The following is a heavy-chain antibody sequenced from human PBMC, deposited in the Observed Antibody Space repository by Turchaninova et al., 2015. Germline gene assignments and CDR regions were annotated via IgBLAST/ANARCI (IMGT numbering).Heavy chain of an antibody. CDR3: AHRRGTLVVPFEFDY. CDR1: RFPLSTSGVV. CDR2: INWDDDK. V-gene: IGHV2-5*02. D-gene: IGHD2-15*01. J-gene: IGHJ4*02. Sequence: ITLKASGPTLVKPPQPLTLTFTFSRFPLSTSGVVVGWNRQPPGKGLEWLALINWDDDKRYSPSLKSRLTITKDTSKNQVVLTMTNMDPVDTATYYCAHRRGTLVVPFEFDYWGQGTLVTVSS.